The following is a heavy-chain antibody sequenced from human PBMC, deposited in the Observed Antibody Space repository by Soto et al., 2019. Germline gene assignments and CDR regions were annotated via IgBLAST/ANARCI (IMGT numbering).Heavy chain of an antibody. J-gene: IGHJ4*02. Sequence: PSETLSLTCAVSGGSIRSNNWWSWVRKPPGKGLEWIGEIFHGGSTYYNPSLKTRVTMSVDKSKNQFSLKLSSVTAADTAVYFCARVYSGSYSDSWGQGTLVTVSS. D-gene: IGHD1-26*01. CDR2: IFHGGST. CDR1: GGSIRSNNW. V-gene: IGHV4-4*02. CDR3: ARVYSGSYSDS.